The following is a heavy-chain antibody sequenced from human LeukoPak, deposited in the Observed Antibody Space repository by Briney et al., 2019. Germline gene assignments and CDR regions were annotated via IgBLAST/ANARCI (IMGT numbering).Heavy chain of an antibody. J-gene: IGHJ4*02. CDR3: ARAGEQLVFAY. Sequence: ASVKVSCKASGYTFTGYYMHWLRQAPGQGLEWMGWINPNSGGTNYAQKFQGGVTITRDTSASTAYMELSSLRSEDTAVYYCARAGEQLVFAYWGQGTLVTVSS. CDR2: INPNSGGT. V-gene: IGHV1-2*02. CDR1: GYTFTGYY. D-gene: IGHD6-13*01.